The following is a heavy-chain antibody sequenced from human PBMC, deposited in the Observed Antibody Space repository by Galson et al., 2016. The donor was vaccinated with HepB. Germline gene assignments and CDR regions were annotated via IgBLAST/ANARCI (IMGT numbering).Heavy chain of an antibody. D-gene: IGHD3-10*01. CDR3: VRPVGYGSHG. Sequence: QSGAEVKKPGESLKISCKGSGYSFTSYWIAWVRQTPGKGLEWMGIIYPGDSDTRYSPSFQGQVTFSRDDSTNTAYLQMNSLKTDDTAVYYCVRPVGYGSHGWGQGTLVTVPS. CDR1: GYSFTSYW. J-gene: IGHJ4*02. CDR2: IYPGDSDT. V-gene: IGHV5-51*01.